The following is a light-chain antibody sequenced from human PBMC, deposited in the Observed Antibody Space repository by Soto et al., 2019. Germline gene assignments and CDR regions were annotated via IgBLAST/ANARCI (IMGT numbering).Light chain of an antibody. CDR2: GAS. V-gene: IGKV3-20*01. Sequence: EIVLTQSPGTLSLSPGERATLSCRASQSVSSNYLAWYQQKPGEAPRLLIYGASSRTTGITDRFSGSGSGTDFSLTISRLEPEDFAVYYWEQYGSSLYTFGQGTKLEIK. CDR3: EQYGSSLYT. J-gene: IGKJ2*01. CDR1: QSVSSNY.